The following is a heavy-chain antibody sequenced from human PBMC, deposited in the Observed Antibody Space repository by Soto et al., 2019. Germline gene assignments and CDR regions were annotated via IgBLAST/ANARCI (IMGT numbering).Heavy chain of an antibody. V-gene: IGHV4-59*08. CDR3: GRRRNYFDY. CDR1: GGSISSYY. J-gene: IGHJ4*02. CDR2: IYYSGST. Sequence: SETLSLTCTVSGGSISSYYWSWIRQPPGKGLEWIGYIYYSGSTNYNPSLKSRVTISVDTSKNQFSLKLSSVTAADTAVYYCGRRRNYFDYWGQGTLVTVSS.